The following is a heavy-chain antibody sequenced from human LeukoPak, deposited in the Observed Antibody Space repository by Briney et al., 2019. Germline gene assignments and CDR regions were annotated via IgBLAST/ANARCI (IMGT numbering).Heavy chain of an antibody. V-gene: IGHV3-21*01. CDR2: ISSSSGYI. J-gene: IGHJ4*02. CDR3: ARGGRYSYRPFDY. Sequence: GGSLRLSCAASGFTFSSYSMNWVRQAPGKGLEWVSSISSSSGYIYYADSVKGRFTISRDNAKNTLYLQMNSLRAEDTAVYYCARGGRYSYRPFDYWGQGTLVTVSS. D-gene: IGHD5-18*01. CDR1: GFTFSSYS.